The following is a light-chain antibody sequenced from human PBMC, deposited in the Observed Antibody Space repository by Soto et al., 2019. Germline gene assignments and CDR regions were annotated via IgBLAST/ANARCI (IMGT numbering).Light chain of an antibody. V-gene: IGKV3-15*01. CDR3: QQYNNWPPWT. CDR1: QSVSSN. Sequence: EIVMTQSPATLSVSPGERATLSCRASQSVSSNLAWYQQKPGQAPRLLIYGASTRATGIPARFSGSGSVTEFTLTIRSLQSEDFAVYYCQQYNNWPPWTFGQGTKVDIK. J-gene: IGKJ1*01. CDR2: GAS.